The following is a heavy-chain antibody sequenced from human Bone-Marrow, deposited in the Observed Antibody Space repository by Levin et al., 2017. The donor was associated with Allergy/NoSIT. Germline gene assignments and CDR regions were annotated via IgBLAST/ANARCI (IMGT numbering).Heavy chain of an antibody. CDR1: GFTFHSYS. CDR2: ISTSSSTI. CDR3: ARHPYCSVGKCPYDYYGMDV. Sequence: PGESLKISCEGSGFTFHSYSMNWVRQAPGKGLEWISYISTSSSTIHYADSVKGRFTASRDNAGNSLYLQMNSLRVEDTAVYFCARHPYCSVGKCPYDYYGMDVWGQRTTVTVSS. V-gene: IGHV3-48*04. D-gene: IGHD2-15*01. J-gene: IGHJ6*02.